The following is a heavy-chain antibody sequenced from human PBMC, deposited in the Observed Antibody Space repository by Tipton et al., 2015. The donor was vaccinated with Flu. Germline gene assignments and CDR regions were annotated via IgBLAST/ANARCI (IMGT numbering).Heavy chain of an antibody. V-gene: IGHV4-61*02. J-gene: IGHJ6*02. CDR1: GDSISSASYY. CDR2: LHTSGST. Sequence: TLSLTCTVSGDSISSASYYWNWIRQPAGKGLEWIGRLHTSGSTNYNPSLKSRVIISVAKSKNQFSLNLTSVTAADTAVYCCARERLDLDSLYYNGVDVWGQGTTVTVSS. D-gene: IGHD6-25*01. CDR3: ARERLDLDSLYYNGVDV.